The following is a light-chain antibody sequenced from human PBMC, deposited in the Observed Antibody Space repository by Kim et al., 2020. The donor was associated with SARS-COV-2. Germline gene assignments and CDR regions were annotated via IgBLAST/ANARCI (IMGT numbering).Light chain of an antibody. J-gene: IGKJ1*01. V-gene: IGKV3-20*01. CDR2: GAS. Sequence: APRDSATLSCRASQSVSSSYLAWYQQKPGQAPRLLIYGASSRATGIPDRFSGSGSGTDFTLTISRLEPEDFAVYYCQHYGSSPWTFGQGTKVEIK. CDR1: QSVSSSY. CDR3: QHYGSSPWT.